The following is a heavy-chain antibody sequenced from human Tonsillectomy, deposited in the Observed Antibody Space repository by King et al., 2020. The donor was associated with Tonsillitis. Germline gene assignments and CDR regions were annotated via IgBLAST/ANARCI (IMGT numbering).Heavy chain of an antibody. CDR2: ISSSSSYI. J-gene: IGHJ3*02. V-gene: IGHV3-21*01. Sequence: QLVQSGGGLVKPGGSLRLSCAASGFTFSSYSMNWFRQAPGKGLEWVASISSSSSYIYYADSVKGRFTISRDNAKNSLYLQMNSLRAEDTAVYYCARDPGYYDSGNDAFDIWGQGTMVTVSS. CDR1: GFTFSSYS. CDR3: ARDPGYYDSGNDAFDI. D-gene: IGHD3-22*01.